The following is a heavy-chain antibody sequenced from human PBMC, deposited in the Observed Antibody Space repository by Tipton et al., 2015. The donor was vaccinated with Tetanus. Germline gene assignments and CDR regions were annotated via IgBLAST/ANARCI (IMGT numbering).Heavy chain of an antibody. CDR1: GGTFSNYA. J-gene: IGHJ4*02. CDR2: NGGYNGDT. CDR3: ARLVRQWLVPEDY. V-gene: IGHV1-18*01. Sequence: QLVQSGAGMKKPGSSVKVSCKASGGTFSNYALSWVRQAPGQGLEWMGWNGGYNGDTNYAQRFQGRVTMTTDTSTNTAYMELRSLRSDDTAFYYCARLVRQWLVPEDYWGQGTLVTVSS. D-gene: IGHD6-19*01.